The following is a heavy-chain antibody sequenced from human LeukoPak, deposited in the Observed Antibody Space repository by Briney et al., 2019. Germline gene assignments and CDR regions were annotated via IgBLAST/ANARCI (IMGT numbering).Heavy chain of an antibody. V-gene: IGHV3-30*04. CDR3: ARVRHCSDSSCSGVLDY. J-gene: IGHJ4*02. CDR2: ISFDGSNK. Sequence: GGSLRLSRAASGFTFSNYPMHWVRQAPGKGLEWVAVISFDGSNKYYADSVKGRFTISRDTSRNTLNLQMNSLRAEDTAVYYCARVRHCSDSSCSGVLDYWGQGTLVIVSS. D-gene: IGHD2-15*01. CDR1: GFTFSNYP.